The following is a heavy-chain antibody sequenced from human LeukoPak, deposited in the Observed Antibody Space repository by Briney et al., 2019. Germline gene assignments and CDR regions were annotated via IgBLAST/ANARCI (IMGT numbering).Heavy chain of an antibody. Sequence: GGSLRLSCAASGFTSSNYAMNWVRQAPGKGLEWVSAISGSGGSTYYADSVKGRFTISRDNSKNTLYLQVNSLRAEDTAVYYCARGLYSSSPWGQGILVTVSS. CDR3: ARGLYSSSP. J-gene: IGHJ4*02. CDR1: GFTSSNYA. CDR2: ISGSGGST. D-gene: IGHD6-6*01. V-gene: IGHV3-23*01.